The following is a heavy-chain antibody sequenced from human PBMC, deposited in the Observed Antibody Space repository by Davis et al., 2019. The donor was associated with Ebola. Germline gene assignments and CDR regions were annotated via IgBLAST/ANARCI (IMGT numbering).Heavy chain of an antibody. D-gene: IGHD2-15*01. CDR2: IYYSGST. Sequence: PGGSLRLSCTVSGGSISSHYWSWIRQPPGKGLEWIGYIYYSGSTNYNPSLKSRVTISVDTSKNQFSLKLSSVTAADTAVYYCARARYCSGGSCYYFDFWGLGTLVTVSS. CDR1: GGSISSHY. CDR3: ARARYCSGGSCYYFDF. J-gene: IGHJ4*02. V-gene: IGHV4-59*11.